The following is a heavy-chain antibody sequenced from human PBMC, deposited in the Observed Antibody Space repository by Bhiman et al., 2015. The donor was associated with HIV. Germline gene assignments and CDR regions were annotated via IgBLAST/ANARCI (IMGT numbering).Heavy chain of an antibody. Sequence: VQLVESGGGVVQPGRSLRLSCAASGFTFSSYAMHWVRQAPGKGLEWVANIKQDGSEKYYVDSVKGRFTISRDNAKNSLSLQMNNLRAEDTAVYYCARDPNSGNYPWGQGTMVTVSS. CDR2: IKQDGSEK. CDR1: GFTFSSYA. J-gene: IGHJ3*01. D-gene: IGHD1-26*01. V-gene: IGHV3-7*01. CDR3: ARDPNSGNYP.